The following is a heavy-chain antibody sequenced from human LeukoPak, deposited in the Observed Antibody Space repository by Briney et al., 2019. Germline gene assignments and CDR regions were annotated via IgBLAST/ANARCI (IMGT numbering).Heavy chain of an antibody. V-gene: IGHV1-2*02. CDR1: GYTFTGYY. CDR3: ARRYCSSTSCYYFDY. D-gene: IGHD2-2*01. J-gene: IGHJ4*02. Sequence: GASVKVSCKASGYTFTGYYMHWVRQAPGQGLEWMGWIHPDRGTTNYAQKFQGRVTMTRDTSITAAYMKLSRLRSDDTAVYYCARRYCSSTSCYYFDYWGQGTLVTVSS. CDR2: IHPDRGTT.